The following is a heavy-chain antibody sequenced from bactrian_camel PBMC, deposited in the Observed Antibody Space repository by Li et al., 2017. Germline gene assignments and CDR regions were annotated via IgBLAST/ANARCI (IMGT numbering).Heavy chain of an antibody. J-gene: IGHJ6*01. V-gene: IGHV3S1*01. CDR1: GFTFSMYW. Sequence: QVQLVESGGGLVKPGGSLRLSCAASGFTFSMYWMFWVRQAPGKGLEWVSTINSGGGTTYYADSVKGRFTISRDSAKNTLYLQMNSLKPEDTAMYYCAEGADFGNWGQGTQVTVS. CDR3: AEGADFGN. CDR2: INSGGGTT.